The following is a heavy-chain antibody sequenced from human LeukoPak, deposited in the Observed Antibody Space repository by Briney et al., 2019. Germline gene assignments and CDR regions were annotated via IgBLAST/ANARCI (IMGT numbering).Heavy chain of an antibody. V-gene: IGHV3-11*04. CDR1: GFTFSDYY. D-gene: IGHD3-3*01. Sequence: GGSLRLSCAASGFTFSDYYMSWIRQAPGKGLEWVSYISSSGSTIYYADSVKGRFTISRDNAKNSLYLQMNSLRAEDTAVYYCARATADYDFWSGNLYYFDYWGQGTLVTVSS. CDR2: ISSSGSTI. CDR3: ARATADYDFWSGNLYYFDY. J-gene: IGHJ4*02.